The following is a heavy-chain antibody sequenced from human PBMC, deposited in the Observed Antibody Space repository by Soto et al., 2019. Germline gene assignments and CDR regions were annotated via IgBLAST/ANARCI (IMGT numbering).Heavy chain of an antibody. Sequence: GGSLRLSCAASGFTFRTFAMHWVRHVPGKRLEWVAVVSYDGSYKSYADSVKGRFTISRDNSKNTLYLQLNSLRADDTAVFYCAREPWGYSGSAKHFDYWGHGTLVTVSS. V-gene: IGHV3-30*04. CDR1: GFTFRTFA. CDR2: VSYDGSYK. J-gene: IGHJ4*01. CDR3: AREPWGYSGSAKHFDY. D-gene: IGHD5-12*01.